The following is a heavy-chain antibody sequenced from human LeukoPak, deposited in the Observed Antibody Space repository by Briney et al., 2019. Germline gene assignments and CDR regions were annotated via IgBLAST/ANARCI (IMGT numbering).Heavy chain of an antibody. Sequence: GGPLRLSCAASGFSFSDFWMGWVRQAPGKGLEWVANINQDGSENYYVDSVKGRFTISRDNAKKSLYLQMNSLRAEDTAVYYCTKGRSNHYWGQGTLVTVST. J-gene: IGHJ4*02. CDR3: TKGRSNHY. D-gene: IGHD3-10*01. V-gene: IGHV3-7*01. CDR1: GFSFSDFW. CDR2: INQDGSEN.